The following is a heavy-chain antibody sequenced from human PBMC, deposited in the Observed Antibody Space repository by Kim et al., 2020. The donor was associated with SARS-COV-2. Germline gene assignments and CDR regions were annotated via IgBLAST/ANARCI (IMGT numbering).Heavy chain of an antibody. CDR2: IYYSATT. D-gene: IGHD3-22*01. CDR3: ARSRDTSGYYRGMDV. Sequence: SETLSLTCTVSGGSVSSDDYYWTWIRQPPGKGLEWIGNIYYSATTNYNPSLKSRVTISVDTSKNQFSLKLSSLTAADTATYYCARSRDTSGYYRGMDVWG. V-gene: IGHV4-61*08. J-gene: IGHJ6*01. CDR1: GGSVSSDDYY.